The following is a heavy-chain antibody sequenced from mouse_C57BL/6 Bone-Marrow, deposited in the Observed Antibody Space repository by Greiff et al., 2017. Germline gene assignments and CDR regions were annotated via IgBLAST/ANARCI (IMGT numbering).Heavy chain of an antibody. J-gene: IGHJ3*01. Sequence: EVQLVESGGGLVKPGGSLKLSCAASGFTFSSYAMSWVRQTPEKRLEWVATISDGGSYTYYPDNVKGRFTISRDNAKNNLYLQMSHLKSEDTAMYYCARVGGFAYWGQGTLVTVSA. CDR2: ISDGGSYT. V-gene: IGHV5-4*01. CDR1: GFTFSSYA. CDR3: ARVGGFAY.